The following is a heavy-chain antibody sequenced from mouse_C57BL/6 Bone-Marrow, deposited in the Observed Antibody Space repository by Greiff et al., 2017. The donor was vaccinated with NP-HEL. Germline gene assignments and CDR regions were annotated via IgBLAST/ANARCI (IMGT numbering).Heavy chain of an antibody. CDR3: ARGPYYGSSYGYFDV. CDR1: GYTFTDYY. D-gene: IGHD1-1*01. CDR2: IYPGSGNT. Sequence: QVQLQQSGAELVRPGASVKLSCKASGYTFTDYYINWVKQRPGQGLEWIARIYPGSGNTYYNEKFKGKATLTAEKSSSTAYMQLSSLTSEDSAVYFCARGPYYGSSYGYFDVWGTGTTVTVSS. J-gene: IGHJ1*03. V-gene: IGHV1-76*01.